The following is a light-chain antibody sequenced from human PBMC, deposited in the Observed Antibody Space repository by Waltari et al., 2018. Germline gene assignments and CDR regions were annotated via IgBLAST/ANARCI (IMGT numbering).Light chain of an antibody. CDR2: GTS. J-gene: IGKJ1*01. V-gene: IGKV3-20*01. CDR3: HQYDQTPWT. Sequence: ETVLSQSPVTLPLSPGETATLPCRASRRVGASFLAWYHQRPGQSPRLLIYGTSTRATGIPDRFSGDGSGTDFTLIIRRLEPEDLGVYFCHQYDQTPWTFGLGTKVDIK. CDR1: RRVGASF.